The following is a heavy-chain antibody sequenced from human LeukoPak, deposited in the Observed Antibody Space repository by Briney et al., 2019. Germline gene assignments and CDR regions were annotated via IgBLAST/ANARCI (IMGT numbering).Heavy chain of an antibody. D-gene: IGHD3-22*01. Sequence: SSETLSLTCAVSGYSISSGYYWGWIRQPPGKGLEWIGGIYYSGTTYYNPSLKSRVTISVDTSKNQFSLKLSSVTAADTAIYYCARPSSGHYKVFDYWGQGTLVTVSS. CDR1: GYSISSGYY. V-gene: IGHV4-38-2*01. J-gene: IGHJ4*02. CDR3: ARPSSGHYKVFDY. CDR2: IYYSGTT.